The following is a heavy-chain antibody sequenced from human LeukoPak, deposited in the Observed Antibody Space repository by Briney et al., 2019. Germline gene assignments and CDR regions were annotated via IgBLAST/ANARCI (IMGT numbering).Heavy chain of an antibody. CDR2: INPNSGGT. J-gene: IGHJ3*02. Sequence: GASVKVSCKASGYTFTGYYMHWVRQAPGQGLEWMGWINPNSGGTNYAQKFQGRVTMTRDTSISTAYMELSRLRFDDTAVYYCARGYCSSTSCYDAFDIWGQGTMVTVSS. D-gene: IGHD2-2*01. V-gene: IGHV1-2*02. CDR1: GYTFTGYY. CDR3: ARGYCSSTSCYDAFDI.